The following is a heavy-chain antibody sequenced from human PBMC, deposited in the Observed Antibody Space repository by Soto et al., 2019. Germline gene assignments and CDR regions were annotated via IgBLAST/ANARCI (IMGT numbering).Heavy chain of an antibody. CDR1: GFTFSSYS. D-gene: IGHD5-12*01. Sequence: GGSLTLSCAASGFTFSSYSMNWVRQAPGKGLEWVSSISSSSSYIYYADSVKGRFTISRDNAKNSLYLQMNSLRAEDTAVYCWSGSDIVAGYSFEDWGQGTLVTVPS. J-gene: IGHJ4*02. CDR3: SGSDIVAGYSFED. CDR2: ISSSSSYI. V-gene: IGHV3-21*01.